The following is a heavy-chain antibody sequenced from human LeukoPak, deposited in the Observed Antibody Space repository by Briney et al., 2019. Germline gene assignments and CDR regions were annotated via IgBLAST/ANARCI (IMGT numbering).Heavy chain of an antibody. CDR3: AREMGYCSGGSCGDYYGMDV. J-gene: IGHJ6*02. Sequence: ASVTVSCKASGYTFTSYYMHWVRQAPGQGLEWMGIINPSGGSTSYAQKFQGRVTMTRDTSTSTVYMELSSLRSEDTAVYYCAREMGYCSGGSCGDYYGMDVWGQGTTVTVSS. CDR2: INPSGGST. V-gene: IGHV1-46*01. D-gene: IGHD2-15*01. CDR1: GYTFTSYY.